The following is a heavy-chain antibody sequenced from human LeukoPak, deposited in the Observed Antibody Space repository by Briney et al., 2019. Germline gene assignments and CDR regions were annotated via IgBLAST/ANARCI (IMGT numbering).Heavy chain of an antibody. Sequence: PSETLSLTCTVSGVSISSSNSYWGWIRQPPGKGLEWIGSIYYSGNTYYDASLKSQVSISIDTSKNQFSLKLTSVTAADTAVYYCARQTGSGLFILPGGQGTLVTVSS. V-gene: IGHV4-39*01. CDR2: IYYSGNT. J-gene: IGHJ4*02. CDR1: GVSISSSNSY. CDR3: ARQTGSGLFILP. D-gene: IGHD3/OR15-3a*01.